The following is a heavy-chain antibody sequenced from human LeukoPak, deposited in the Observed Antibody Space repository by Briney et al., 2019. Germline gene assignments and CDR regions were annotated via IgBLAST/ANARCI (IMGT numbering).Heavy chain of an antibody. V-gene: IGHV3-23*01. CDR3: ARKLSGYAPFDC. D-gene: IGHD5-12*01. Sequence: GGSLRLSCAASGFTFTNYPMIWVRQAPGRGLTWVSGISGSGGSTYYADSVKGRFTISRDSPRSTLYLQMSSLRAEDTAVYYCARKLSGYAPFDCWGQGTLVTVSS. CDR1: GFTFTNYP. J-gene: IGHJ4*02. CDR2: ISGSGGST.